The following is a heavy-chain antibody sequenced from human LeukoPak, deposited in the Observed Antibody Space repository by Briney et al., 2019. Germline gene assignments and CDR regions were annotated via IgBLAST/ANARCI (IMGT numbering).Heavy chain of an antibody. J-gene: IGHJ4*02. D-gene: IGHD3-10*01. V-gene: IGHV1-2*02. CDR1: GYTFSGHY. Sequence: ASVKVSCKASGYTFSGHYMHWVRQAPGQGLEWMGWINPDSGVTKYAQKFQGRVTLTRATSISTAYMELSRLTSDDTAVYYCARDPYHGSGSYSDFFDYWGQGTLVTVSS. CDR3: ARDPYHGSGSYSDFFDY. CDR2: INPDSGVT.